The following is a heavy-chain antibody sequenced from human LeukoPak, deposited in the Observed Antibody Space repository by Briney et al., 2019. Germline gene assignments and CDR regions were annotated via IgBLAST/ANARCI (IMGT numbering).Heavy chain of an antibody. J-gene: IGHJ4*02. Sequence: ASVKVSCKASGYTFTGYYMHWVRQAPGQGLEWMGWINPNSGGTNYAQKFQGRVTMTRDTSISTAYMELSRLRSDDTAVYYCARKRIAAAGLAYWGQGTLVTVSS. CDR2: INPNSGGT. CDR3: ARKRIAAAGLAY. D-gene: IGHD6-13*01. CDR1: GYTFTGYY. V-gene: IGHV1-2*02.